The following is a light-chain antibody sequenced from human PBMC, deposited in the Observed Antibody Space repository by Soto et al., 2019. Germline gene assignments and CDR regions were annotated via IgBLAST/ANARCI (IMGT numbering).Light chain of an antibody. CDR3: GSYTGTNTGL. Sequence: QSALTQPPSASGSPGQSVTISCTGISADLGGYNYVSWYQQHPGKAPRLIIYEFTKRPSGVPDRFSGSNSANTASLTVSGLQAEDEADYYCGSYTGTNTGLFGGGTKVTVL. CDR2: EFT. J-gene: IGLJ2*01. V-gene: IGLV2-8*01. CDR1: SADLGGYNY.